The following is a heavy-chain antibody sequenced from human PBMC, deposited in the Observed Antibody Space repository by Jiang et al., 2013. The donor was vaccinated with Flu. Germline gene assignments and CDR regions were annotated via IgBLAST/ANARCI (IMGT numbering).Heavy chain of an antibody. CDR1: GYTLTELS. CDR3: ATDLSELGLYYFDY. Sequence: SCKVSGYTLTELSMHWVRQAPGKGLEWMGGFDPEDGETIYAQKFQGRVTMTEDTSTDTAYMELSSLRSEDTAVYYCATDLSELGLYYFDYWGQGTLVTVSS. CDR2: FDPEDGET. J-gene: IGHJ4*02. D-gene: IGHD7-27*01. V-gene: IGHV1-24*01.